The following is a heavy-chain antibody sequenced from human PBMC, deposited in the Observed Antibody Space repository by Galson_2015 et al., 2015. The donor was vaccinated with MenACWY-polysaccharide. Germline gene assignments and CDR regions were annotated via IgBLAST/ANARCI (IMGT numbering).Heavy chain of an antibody. D-gene: IGHD1-26*01. CDR2: ISSSGGTT. CDR3: AKDTGSTPNDF. V-gene: IGHV3-23*01. CDR1: GLTLSNHV. Sequence: SLRLSCAASGLTLSNHVMNWVRQAPGKGLGWVSTISSSGGTTYYADSVKGRFTISRDNSKNTLYLQMNSLRAEDTAVYYCAKDTGSTPNDFWGQGTLVTVSS. J-gene: IGHJ4*02.